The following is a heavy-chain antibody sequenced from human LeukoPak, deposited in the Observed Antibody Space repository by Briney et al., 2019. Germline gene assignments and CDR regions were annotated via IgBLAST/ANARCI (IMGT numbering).Heavy chain of an antibody. J-gene: IGHJ4*02. CDR1: GFTFSSFG. CDR2: ISYDGSNK. Sequence: GRSLRLSCAASGFTFSSFGMHWVRQAPGKGLEWVALISYDGSNKYYADSVKGRFTISRDNSKSTLYLQMNSPRAEDTAVYYCAKGGRSSWHNDCWGQGSLVTVSS. D-gene: IGHD6-13*01. V-gene: IGHV3-30*18. CDR3: AKGGRSSWHNDC.